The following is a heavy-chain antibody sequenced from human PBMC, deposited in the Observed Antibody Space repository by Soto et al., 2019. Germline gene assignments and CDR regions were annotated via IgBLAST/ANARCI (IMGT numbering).Heavy chain of an antibody. CDR2: IKFDGSEK. Sequence: QPGGSLRLSCEASGFTFSDYWMSWVRQAPGKGPEWVANIKFDGSEKQYVDSVRGRFTISRDNSRSSLSLQMNSLRAGDTAVYYCVKDGGYCSSSTCYAPRNHYFDSWGQGTLVTVS. J-gene: IGHJ4*02. CDR3: VKDGGYCSSSTCYAPRNHYFDS. D-gene: IGHD2-2*01. CDR1: GFTFSDYW. V-gene: IGHV3-7*03.